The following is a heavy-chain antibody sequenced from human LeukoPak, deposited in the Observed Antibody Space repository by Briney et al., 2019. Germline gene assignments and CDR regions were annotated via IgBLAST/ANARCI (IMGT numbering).Heavy chain of an antibody. CDR3: ARGSSTFDY. D-gene: IGHD6-13*01. V-gene: IGHV3-48*01. Sequence: PGVSLRLSCAASGFSFSSYGMNWVRQAPGKGLEWVSYISDVGSLMFYADSVKGRFTISRDNAKNSLYLQMNSLRAEDTAVYYCARGSSTFDYWGQGTLVTVSS. J-gene: IGHJ4*02. CDR2: ISDVGSLM. CDR1: GFSFSSYG.